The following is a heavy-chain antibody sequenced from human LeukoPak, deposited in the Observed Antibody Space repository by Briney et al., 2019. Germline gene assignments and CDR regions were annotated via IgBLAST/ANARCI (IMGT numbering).Heavy chain of an antibody. D-gene: IGHD4-23*01. Sequence: GGSLRLSCAASGFTFSNYDMHWVRQAPGKGLEWVAVISYDGSNKYYADSVKGRFTISRDNAKNSLYLQMNSLRAEDTAVYYCARVLSGNSFPSYFDYWGQGTLVTVSS. V-gene: IGHV3-30*03. CDR3: ARVLSGNSFPSYFDY. CDR1: GFTFSNYD. CDR2: ISYDGSNK. J-gene: IGHJ4*02.